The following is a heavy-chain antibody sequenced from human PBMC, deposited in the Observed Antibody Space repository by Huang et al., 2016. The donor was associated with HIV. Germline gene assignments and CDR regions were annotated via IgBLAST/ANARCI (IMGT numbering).Heavy chain of an antibody. J-gene: IGHJ4*02. CDR2: MTGRGSSS. CDR1: GFTFSSYA. D-gene: IGHD6-13*01. V-gene: IGHV3-23*01. Sequence: EVQLLESGGGLVQPGGSLRLSCAASGFTFSSYAMSWVRQARGKGLEGVSSMTGRGSSSYYADSVKGRFTISRDNSKNTLYLQMNSLRAEDTAIYYCAKADSGAAAGSLVDYWGQGTLVTVSS. CDR3: AKADSGAAAGSLVDY.